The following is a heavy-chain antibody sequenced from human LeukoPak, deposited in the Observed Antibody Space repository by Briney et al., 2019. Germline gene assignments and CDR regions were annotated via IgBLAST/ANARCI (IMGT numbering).Heavy chain of an antibody. CDR1: GFTFTGYY. V-gene: IGHV1-2*02. Sequence: ASVKVSCKASGFTFTGYYIHWERQAPGQGLEWMGYINPHSGGTNSPQKFQGRVTMTTDTSISAAYMELSSLISDDTAMYYCVREGNELLSKNFDYWGQGTLVTVSS. J-gene: IGHJ4*02. CDR3: VREGNELLSKNFDY. D-gene: IGHD2-21*02. CDR2: INPHSGGT.